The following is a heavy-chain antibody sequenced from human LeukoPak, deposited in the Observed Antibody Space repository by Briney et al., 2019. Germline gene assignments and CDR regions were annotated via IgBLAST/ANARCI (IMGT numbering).Heavy chain of an antibody. CDR3: ARDSLGMSTLDS. CDR1: GFTFSSYA. D-gene: IGHD5/OR15-5a*01. J-gene: IGHJ4*02. CDR2: ISGSGDNT. Sequence: PGGSLRLSCAASGFTFSSYAMSWVRQAPGKGLEWVSGISGSGDNTYYADSVKGRFTISRDSSKNTLYLQMNSLRAEDTAVYYCARDSLGMSTLDSWGQGTLVTVSS. V-gene: IGHV3-23*01.